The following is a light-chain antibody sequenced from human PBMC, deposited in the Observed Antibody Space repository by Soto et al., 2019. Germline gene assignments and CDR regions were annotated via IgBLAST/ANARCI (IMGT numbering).Light chain of an antibody. V-gene: IGKV1-5*03. CDR3: QQYNHWYT. CDR2: KAS. Sequence: DIQMTQSPSTLYASVGDRVTITCRASESINSWLAWYQQKPGKAPKLLIYKASSLQSGVPSRFSGSGSGTEFTLTISSLQPDDFATYYCQQYNHWYTFGQGTKLEIQ. J-gene: IGKJ2*01. CDR1: ESINSW.